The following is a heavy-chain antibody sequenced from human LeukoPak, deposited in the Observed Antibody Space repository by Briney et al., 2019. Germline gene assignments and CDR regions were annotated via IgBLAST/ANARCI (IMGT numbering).Heavy chain of an antibody. J-gene: IGHJ4*02. CDR2: INPNSGGT. CDR3: ARARVLLWFGELSLFDY. D-gene: IGHD3-10*01. CDR1: GYTFTGYY. Sequence: ASVKVSCKASGYTFTGYYMHWVRQAPGQGLEWMGWINPNSGGTSYAQKFQGRVTMTRDTSISTAYMELSRLRSDDTAVYYCARARVLLWFGELSLFDYWGQGTLVTVSS. V-gene: IGHV1-2*02.